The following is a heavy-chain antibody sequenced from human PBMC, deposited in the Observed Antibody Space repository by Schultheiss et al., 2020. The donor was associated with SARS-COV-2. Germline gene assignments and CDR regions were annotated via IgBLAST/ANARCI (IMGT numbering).Heavy chain of an antibody. CDR1: GGSISSGDYY. Sequence: SETLSLTCTVSGGSISSGDYYWSWIRQHPGKGLEWIGYIYYSGSTYYNPSLKSRVTISVDTSKNEFSLKLSSVTAADTAVYYCARDWYDFWNPYYYYGMDVWGQGTTVTVSS. V-gene: IGHV4-31*03. CDR2: IYYSGST. J-gene: IGHJ6*02. CDR3: ARDWYDFWNPYYYYGMDV. D-gene: IGHD3-3*01.